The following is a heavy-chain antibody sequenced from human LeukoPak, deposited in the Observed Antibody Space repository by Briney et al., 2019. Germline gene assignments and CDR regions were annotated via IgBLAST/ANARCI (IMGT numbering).Heavy chain of an antibody. CDR2: INHSGST. J-gene: IGHJ4*02. CDR3: ARDSYYYGSGSYPGY. D-gene: IGHD3-10*01. V-gene: IGHV4-34*01. Sequence: IPSETLSLTCAVYGCTFSGYYWSWIRQPPGKGLEWIGEINHSGSTNYNPSLKSRVTISVDTSKNQFSLKLSSVTAADTAVYYCARDSYYYGSGSYPGYWGQGTLVTVSS. CDR1: GCTFSGYY.